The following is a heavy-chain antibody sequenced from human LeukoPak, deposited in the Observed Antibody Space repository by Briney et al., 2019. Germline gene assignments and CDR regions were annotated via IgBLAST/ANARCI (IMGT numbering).Heavy chain of an antibody. V-gene: IGHV4-59*01. Sequence: SETLSLTCTVSGGSISNYYWTWIRQPPGKGLEWIGDIYYSGSTNYNPSLKSRVTISVDTSKNQFSLKLSSVTAADTAMYYCARASDRLQPPDYWGQGTLVTVSS. CDR3: ARASDRLQPPDY. CDR2: IYYSGST. CDR1: GGSISNYY. J-gene: IGHJ4*02. D-gene: IGHD4-11*01.